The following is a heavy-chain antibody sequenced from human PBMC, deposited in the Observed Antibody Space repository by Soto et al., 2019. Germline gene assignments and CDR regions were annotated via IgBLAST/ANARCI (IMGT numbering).Heavy chain of an antibody. CDR3: ARVAHYDSSGYHYGMDV. J-gene: IGHJ6*02. D-gene: IGHD3-22*01. CDR1: GFTFSSYD. CDR2: IGTAGDT. V-gene: IGHV3-13*04. Sequence: EVQLVESGGGLVQPGGSLRLSCAASGFTFSSYDMHWVRQATGKGLEWVSAIGTAGDTYYPGSVKGRFTISRENAKNSLYLQMNSLRAGDTAVYYCARVAHYDSSGYHYGMDVWGQGTTVTVSS.